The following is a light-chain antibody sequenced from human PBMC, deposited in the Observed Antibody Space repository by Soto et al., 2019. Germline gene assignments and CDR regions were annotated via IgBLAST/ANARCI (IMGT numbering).Light chain of an antibody. CDR3: QSYDSRLSGSV. V-gene: IGLV1-40*01. J-gene: IGLJ3*02. Sequence: QSVLTQPPSVSGAPGQRVTISSTGSSSNIGAGYDVHWYQQLPGTAPKLLIYGNSHRPSGVPDRFSGSKSGTSASLAITGLQAEDEADYYCQSYDSRLSGSVFGGGTKLTVL. CDR2: GNS. CDR1: SSNIGAGYD.